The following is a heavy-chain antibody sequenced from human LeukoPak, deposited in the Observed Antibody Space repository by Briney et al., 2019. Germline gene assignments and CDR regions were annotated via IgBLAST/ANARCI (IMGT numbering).Heavy chain of an antibody. J-gene: IGHJ5*02. Sequence: WASVKVSCKVSGYTFTGYYMHWVRQAPGQGLEWMGWINPNSGGTNYAQKFQGRVTMTRDTSISTAYMELSRLRSDDTAVYYCAREMGNDYYDSVNWFDPWGQGTLVTVSS. V-gene: IGHV1-2*02. CDR2: INPNSGGT. CDR3: AREMGNDYYDSVNWFDP. CDR1: GYTFTGYY. D-gene: IGHD3-22*01.